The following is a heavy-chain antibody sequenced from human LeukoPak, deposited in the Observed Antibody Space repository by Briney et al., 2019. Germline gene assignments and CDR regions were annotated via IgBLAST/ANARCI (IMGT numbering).Heavy chain of an antibody. CDR1: GFTVSSNY. V-gene: IGHV3-66*01. D-gene: IGHD6-19*01. CDR3: ARDRHPRSAVAVAFDI. CDR2: IYFSGST. J-gene: IGHJ3*02. Sequence: GGSLRLSCAASGFTVSSNYMSWVRQAPGNGLEWVSIIYFSGSTYYADSVKGRFTISRDNSKNTLYLQMNSLRAEDTAVYYCARDRHPRSAVAVAFDIWGQGTMVTVSS.